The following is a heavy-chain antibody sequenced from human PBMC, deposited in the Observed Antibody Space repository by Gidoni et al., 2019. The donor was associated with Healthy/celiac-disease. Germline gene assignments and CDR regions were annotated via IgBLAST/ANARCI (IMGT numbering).Heavy chain of an antibody. Sequence: EVQLLESGGGLVQPGGSLRLSCAASGFTFSSYAMSWVRQAPGKGVEWVSAISGSGGSTYYADSVKGRFTISRDNSKNTLYLQMNSLRAEDTAVYYCAKDRMVRGVENGMDVWGQGTTVTVSS. J-gene: IGHJ6*02. V-gene: IGHV3-23*01. CDR3: AKDRMVRGVENGMDV. CDR1: GFTFSSYA. CDR2: ISGSGGST. D-gene: IGHD3-10*01.